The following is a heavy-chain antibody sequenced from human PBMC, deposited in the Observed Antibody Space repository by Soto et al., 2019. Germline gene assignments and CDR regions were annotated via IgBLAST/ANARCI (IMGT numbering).Heavy chain of an antibody. D-gene: IGHD6-13*01. Sequence: GESLKISCNGSGYSFTSYWSSWVRQLPGKGLEWMGSIYPGDSYTRYSPSFQGQVTISADKSISTAYLQWSSLKASDTAMYYCARAAAANYYYYGMDVWGQGTTVTVSS. J-gene: IGHJ6*02. V-gene: IGHV5-51*01. CDR1: GYSFTSYW. CDR3: ARAAAANYYYYGMDV. CDR2: IYPGDSYT.